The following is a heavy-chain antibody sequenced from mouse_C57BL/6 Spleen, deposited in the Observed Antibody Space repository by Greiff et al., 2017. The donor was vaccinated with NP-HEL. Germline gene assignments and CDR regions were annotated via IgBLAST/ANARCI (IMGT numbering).Heavy chain of an antibody. CDR2: INPSSGYT. Sequence: VKLVESGAELAKPGASVKLSCKASGYTFTSYWMHWVKQRPGQGLEWIGYINPSSGYTKYNQKFKDKATLTADKSSSTAYMQLSSLTYEDSAVYYCARGRNGNYGYFDVWGTGTTVTVSS. CDR3: ARGRNGNYGYFDV. V-gene: IGHV1-7*01. CDR1: GYTFTSYW. D-gene: IGHD2-1*01. J-gene: IGHJ1*03.